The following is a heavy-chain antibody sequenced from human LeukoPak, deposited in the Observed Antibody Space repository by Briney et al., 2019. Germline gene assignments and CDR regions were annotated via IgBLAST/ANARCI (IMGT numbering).Heavy chain of an antibody. CDR1: RFTFSTYA. D-gene: IGHD1-26*01. Sequence: GESLRLSCAASRFTFSTYAINWVRQAPGRGLEWLSSISGSGTNTHNADSVRGRFTISRDNSKNTVYLQMNSLRAEDTAIYFCARGRRIGTNSYYFDYWGQGALVTVSS. V-gene: IGHV3-23*01. CDR2: ISGSGTNT. CDR3: ARGRRIGTNSYYFDY. J-gene: IGHJ4*02.